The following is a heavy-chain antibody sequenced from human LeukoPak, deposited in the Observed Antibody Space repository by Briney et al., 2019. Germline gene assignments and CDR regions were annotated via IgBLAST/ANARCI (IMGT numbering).Heavy chain of an antibody. CDR2: IIPIFGTA. CDR3: ARERDCSSTSCYGGDWFDP. D-gene: IGHD2-2*01. CDR1: GGTFSSYA. J-gene: IGHJ5*02. V-gene: IGHV1-69*05. Sequence: SVKVSCKASGGTFSSYAISWVRQAPGQGLEWMGGIIPIFGTANYAQKFQGRVTITTDESTSTAYMELSSLRSEDTAVYYCARERDCSSTSCYGGDWFDPWGQGTLVTVSS.